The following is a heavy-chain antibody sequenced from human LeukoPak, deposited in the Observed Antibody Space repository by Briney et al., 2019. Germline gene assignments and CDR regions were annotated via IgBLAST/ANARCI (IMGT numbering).Heavy chain of an antibody. CDR2: ISGSGGST. Sequence: GGSLRLSCAASGFTFSSYSMNWVRQAPGKGLEWVSAISGSGGSTYYADSVKGRFTISRDNSKNTLYLQMNSLRAEDTAVYYCAKGDPRRWQVPGFDYWGQGTLVTVSS. CDR3: AKGDPRRWQVPGFDY. J-gene: IGHJ4*02. D-gene: IGHD6-19*01. CDR1: GFTFSSYS. V-gene: IGHV3-23*01.